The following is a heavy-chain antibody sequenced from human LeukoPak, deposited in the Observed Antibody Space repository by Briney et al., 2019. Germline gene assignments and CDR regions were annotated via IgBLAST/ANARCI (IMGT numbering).Heavy chain of an antibody. CDR2: INPNTGGR. J-gene: IGHJ6*02. CDR3: ARARGYCGGDTYHIYGMDV. D-gene: IGHD2-21*01. V-gene: IGHV1-2*02. Sequence: GASVRVSCKASEYTFIGYFMHWVRQAPGQGLEWMGWINPNTGGRNYGQKFQGRVTMTRDMSISTAYMELSGLKSDDTAVYYCARARGYCGGDTYHIYGMDVWGQGTTVTVSS. CDR1: EYTFIGYF.